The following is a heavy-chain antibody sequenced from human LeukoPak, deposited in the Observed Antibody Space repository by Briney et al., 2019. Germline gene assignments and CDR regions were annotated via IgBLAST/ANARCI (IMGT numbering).Heavy chain of an antibody. CDR3: ARILTSGYYYFDY. D-gene: IGHD5-12*01. CDR2: LYHSGGT. V-gene: IGHV4-38-2*02. CDR1: GYSITSAYH. J-gene: IGHJ4*02. Sequence: SETLSLTCTVSGYSITSAYHWGWIRQPPGKGLEWIGSLYHSGGTYYSPSLKSRVTISVDTSKNQFSLNLSSVTAADTAVYYCARILTSGYYYFDYWGQGTLVTVSS.